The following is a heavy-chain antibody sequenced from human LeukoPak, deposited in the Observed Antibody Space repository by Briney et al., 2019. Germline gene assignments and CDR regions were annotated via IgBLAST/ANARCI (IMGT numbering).Heavy chain of an antibody. CDR1: GYTFTSYY. D-gene: IGHD3-9*01. CDR2: VNPSGGST. Sequence: ASVKVSCKASGYTFTSYYMHWVRQAPGQGLEWMGIVNPSGGSTSYAQKFQGRVTMTRDTSTSTVYMELSSLRSEDTAVYYCARYGPFDWLQYYFDYWGQGTLVTVSS. J-gene: IGHJ4*02. V-gene: IGHV1-46*01. CDR3: ARYGPFDWLQYYFDY.